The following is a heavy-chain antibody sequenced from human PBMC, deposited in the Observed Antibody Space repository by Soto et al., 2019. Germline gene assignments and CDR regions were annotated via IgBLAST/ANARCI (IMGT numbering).Heavy chain of an antibody. D-gene: IGHD5-12*01. CDR1: GYSFTSYW. Sequence: GESLKISCKGSGYSFTSYWIGWVRQMPGKGLEWMGIIYPGDSDTRYSPSFQGQVTISADKSISTAYLQWSSLKASDTAMYYCARQTSSYSGYDYFFDYWGQGTLVTVSS. V-gene: IGHV5-51*01. CDR3: ARQTSSYSGYDYFFDY. CDR2: IYPGDSDT. J-gene: IGHJ4*02.